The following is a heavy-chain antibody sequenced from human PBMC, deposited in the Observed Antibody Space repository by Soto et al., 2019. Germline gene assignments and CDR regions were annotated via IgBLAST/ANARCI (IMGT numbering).Heavy chain of an antibody. CDR3: ARKAWEAVAVNPSFYLDP. CDR1: GFTFSDYG. D-gene: IGHD6-19*01. CDR2: IWHDGRKT. Sequence: QVQLLQSGGGVVQPGRSLSLSCAVSGFTFSDYGMHWVRQTPGKGLEWVALIWHDGRKTYYADSVKGRFTISRDNSKNTMYLQMNSLREEDTAVYYCARKAWEAVAVNPSFYLDPWGQGNLVTVYS. J-gene: IGHJ5*02. V-gene: IGHV3-33*01.